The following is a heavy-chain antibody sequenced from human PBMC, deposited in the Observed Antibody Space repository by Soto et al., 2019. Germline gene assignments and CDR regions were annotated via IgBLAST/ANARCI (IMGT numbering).Heavy chain of an antibody. CDR1: GYTFTSYY. V-gene: IGHV1-46*01. Sequence: ASVKVSCKASGYTFTSYYMHWVRQAPGQGLEWMGIINPSGGSTSYAQKFQGRVTMTRDTSTSTVYMELSSLRSEDTAVYYCARADVYYYDSSGYYLHWFDPWGQGTL. J-gene: IGHJ5*02. CDR2: INPSGGST. D-gene: IGHD3-22*01. CDR3: ARADVYYYDSSGYYLHWFDP.